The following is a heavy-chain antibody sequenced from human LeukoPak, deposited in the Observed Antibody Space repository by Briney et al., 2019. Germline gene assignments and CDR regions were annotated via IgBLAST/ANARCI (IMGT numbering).Heavy chain of an antibody. J-gene: IGHJ4*02. CDR1: GGSISSYY. D-gene: IGHD2-2*01. CDR3: ARDAGPGTLPE. Sequence: PSETLSLTCTVSGGSISSYYWSWIRQPPGKGLEWIGYIYYSGSTNYNPSLKSRVTISVDTSKIQFSLKLSSVTAADTAVYYCARDAGPGTLPEWGQGTLVTVSS. V-gene: IGHV4-59*01. CDR2: IYYSGST.